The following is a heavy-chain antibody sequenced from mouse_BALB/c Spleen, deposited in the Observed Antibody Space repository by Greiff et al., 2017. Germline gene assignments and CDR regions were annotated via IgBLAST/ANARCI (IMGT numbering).Heavy chain of an antibody. J-gene: IGHJ3*01. D-gene: IGHD1-1*02. V-gene: IGHV5-4*02. Sequence: EVKVEESGGGLVKPGGSLKLSCAASGFTFSDYYMYWVRQTPEKRLEWVATISDGGSYTYYPDSVKGRFTISRDNAKNNLYLQMSSLKSEDTAMYDCARDEGAYYGISGFAYWGEGTLVTVSA. CDR3: ARDEGAYYGISGFAY. CDR2: ISDGGSYT. CDR1: GFTFSDYY.